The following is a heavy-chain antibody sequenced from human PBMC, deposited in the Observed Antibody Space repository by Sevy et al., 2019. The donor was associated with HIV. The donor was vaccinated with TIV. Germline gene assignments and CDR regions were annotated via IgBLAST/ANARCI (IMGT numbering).Heavy chain of an antibody. Sequence: ASVKVSCKASGYTFTSNCIHWVRQAPGQGLEWMGMINPSDGSTFYAQKLQGRVTMTRDTSTSTVYMELGSLRSEDTAMYFCAGDRGATGKEYCYFDPWGQGTLVTVSS. V-gene: IGHV1-46*04. CDR2: INPSDGST. CDR3: AGDRGATGKEYCYFDP. J-gene: IGHJ5*02. D-gene: IGHD2-21*01. CDR1: GYTFTSNC.